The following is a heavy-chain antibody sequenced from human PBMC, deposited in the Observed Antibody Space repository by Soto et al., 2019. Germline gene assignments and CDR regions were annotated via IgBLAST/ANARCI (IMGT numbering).Heavy chain of an antibody. D-gene: IGHD2-15*01. Sequence: GGALRLSCTASGFTFNTYAMSWVRKAPGKDLKLITAISGGGGSTYDAVSVNGRFSISRDNSKITLSLQMNTLRADDTAVYFCAKAAKSAWVASRIDYWGQGTLVTVSS. CDR3: AKAAKSAWVASRIDY. CDR1: GFTFNTYA. V-gene: IGHV3-23*01. CDR2: ISGGGGST. J-gene: IGHJ4*02.